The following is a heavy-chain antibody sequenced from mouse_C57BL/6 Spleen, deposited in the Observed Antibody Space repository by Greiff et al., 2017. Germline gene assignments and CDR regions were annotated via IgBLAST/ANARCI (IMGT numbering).Heavy chain of an antibody. CDR2: LYPGSGST. Sequence: QVQLQQPGAELVKPGASVKMSCKASGYTFTSYWITWVKQRPGQGLEWIGDLYPGSGSTNYNEKFTSKATLTVDTSSSTAYVQLRSLTSEDSAVYYCARSGSSSWYFDVWGTGTTVTVSS. CDR1: GYTFTSYW. D-gene: IGHD1-1*01. J-gene: IGHJ1*03. CDR3: ARSGSSSWYFDV. V-gene: IGHV1-55*01.